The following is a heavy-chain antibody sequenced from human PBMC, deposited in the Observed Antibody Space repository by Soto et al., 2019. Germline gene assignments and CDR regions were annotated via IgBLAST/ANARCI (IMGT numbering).Heavy chain of an antibody. CDR2: ISTYDGET. CDR3: ARALLHSLVVPDFDY. Sequence: ASVKVSCKTSAYTFNKYVITWVRQAPGQGLEWMGWISTYDGETHHAQKVRDRVTLTTDTSTSTAYMDLRSLRSDDTAVYYCARALLHSLVVPDFDYWGQGTLVTVSS. D-gene: IGHD2-21*01. V-gene: IGHV1-18*01. J-gene: IGHJ4*02. CDR1: AYTFNKYV.